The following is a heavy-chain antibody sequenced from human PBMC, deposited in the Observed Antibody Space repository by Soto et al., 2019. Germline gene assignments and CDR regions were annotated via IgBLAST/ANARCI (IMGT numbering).Heavy chain of an antibody. CDR2: IYYSGRS. Sequence: QVQLQESGPGLVKPSQTLSLTCTVSGDSISRSGYFWTWIRQHPGKGLEWIGYIYYSGRSYYNPPLKSAVIITVYTSKNQLSLTLTAVMAADTAVYYCAIGTMLRGPGYYYAMDVWGQGTTLTVSS. CDR3: AIGTMLRGPGYYYAMDV. CDR1: GDSISRSGYF. D-gene: IGHD3-10*01. V-gene: IGHV4-31*01. J-gene: IGHJ6*02.